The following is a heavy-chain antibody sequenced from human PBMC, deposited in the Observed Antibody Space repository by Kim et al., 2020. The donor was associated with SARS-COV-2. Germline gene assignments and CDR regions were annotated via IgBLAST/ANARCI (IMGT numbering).Heavy chain of an antibody. CDR3: ARGLQVYSSGWYEDAFDI. CDR2: ISSSSSTI. J-gene: IGHJ3*02. D-gene: IGHD6-19*01. Sequence: WGSLRLSCAASGFTFSSYRMNWVRQAPGKGLEWVSYISSSSSTIYYADSVKGRFTISRDNAKNSLYLQMNSLRAEDTAVYYCARGLQVYSSGWYEDAFDIWGQGTMVTVSS. V-gene: IGHV3-48*04. CDR1: GFTFSSYR.